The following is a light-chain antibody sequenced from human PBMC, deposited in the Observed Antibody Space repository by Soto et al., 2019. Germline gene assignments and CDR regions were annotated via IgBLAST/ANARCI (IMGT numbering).Light chain of an antibody. CDR3: QQYNSFMYT. CDR1: QSISSW. Sequence: DIMLSQSPSTLSSSPGERATLTCRASQSISSWLAWYQQKPGKAPKLLIYDASSLESGVPSRFSGSGSGTEFTLTISSLQPDDFATYYCQQYNSFMYTFGQGTRLAIK. V-gene: IGKV1-5*01. CDR2: DAS. J-gene: IGKJ5*01.